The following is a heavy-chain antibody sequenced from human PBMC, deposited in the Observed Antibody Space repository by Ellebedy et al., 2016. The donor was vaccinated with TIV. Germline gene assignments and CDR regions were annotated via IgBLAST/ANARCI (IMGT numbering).Heavy chain of an antibody. V-gene: IGHV3-48*01. CDR1: GFTFSSYS. J-gene: IGHJ4*02. CDR3: ARATSGFDY. Sequence: PGGSLRLSCAASGFTFSSYSMNWVRQAPGRGLEWVSYISGSSSTIYYADSVKGRFTISRDNAKNSLYLQMNSLRAEETAVYYCARATSGFDYWGQGALATVSS. CDR2: ISGSSSTI. D-gene: IGHD5-24*01.